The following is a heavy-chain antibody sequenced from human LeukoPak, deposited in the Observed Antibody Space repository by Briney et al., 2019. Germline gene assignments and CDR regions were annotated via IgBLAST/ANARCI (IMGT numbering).Heavy chain of an antibody. D-gene: IGHD2-21*01. CDR2: IYYSGST. CDR1: GGSISSYY. Sequence: PSETLSLTCTVSGGSISSYYWSWIRQPPGKGLEWIGYIYYSGSTNYNPSLKSRVTISVDTSKNQFSLKLSSVTAADTAVYYGARALLARGFDYWGQGTLVTVSS. V-gene: IGHV4-59*01. J-gene: IGHJ4*02. CDR3: ARALLARGFDY.